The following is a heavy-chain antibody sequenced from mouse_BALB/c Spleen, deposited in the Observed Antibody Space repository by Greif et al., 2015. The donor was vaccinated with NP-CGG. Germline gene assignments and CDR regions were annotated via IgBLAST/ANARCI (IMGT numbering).Heavy chain of an antibody. D-gene: IGHD1-1*01. J-gene: IGHJ4*01. CDR1: GYTFTSYW. CDR3: ARRTTVVARAMDY. V-gene: IGHV1S132*01. CDR2: IFPGTGTT. Sequence: QVQLQQSGAELVKPGASVKLSCKTSGYTFTSYWIQWVKQRPGQGLGWIGEIFPGTGTTYYNEKFKGKATLTIDTSSSTAYMQLSSLTSEDSAVYFCARRTTVVARAMDYWGQGTSVTVSS.